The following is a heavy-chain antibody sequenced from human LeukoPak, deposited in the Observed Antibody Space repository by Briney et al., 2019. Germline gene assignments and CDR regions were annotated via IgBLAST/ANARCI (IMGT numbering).Heavy chain of an antibody. CDR3: AKDLAVAILPDAFDI. J-gene: IGHJ3*02. CDR1: GFTFSSYI. Sequence: GGSLRLSCTASGFTFSSYIMTWVRQAPGKGLKWVSTITTGDGNTYYADSVKGRFTISRDNSKNTLYLQMNSLRAEDTAVYYCAKDLAVAILPDAFDIWGQGTMVTVSS. V-gene: IGHV3-23*01. D-gene: IGHD4-23*01. CDR2: ITTGDGNT.